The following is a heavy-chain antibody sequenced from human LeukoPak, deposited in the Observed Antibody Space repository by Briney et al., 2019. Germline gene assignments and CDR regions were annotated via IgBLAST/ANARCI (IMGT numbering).Heavy chain of an antibody. CDR2: ISSSGSTI. CDR1: GFTFSDYY. Sequence: GGSLRLSCAASGFTFSDYYMSWIRRAPGKGLEWVSYISSSGSTIYYADSVKGRFTISRDNAKNSLYLQMNSLRAEDTAVYYCAKVLRSAYYMDVWGKGTTVTVSS. CDR3: AKVLRSAYYMDV. V-gene: IGHV3-11*01. D-gene: IGHD2-8*01. J-gene: IGHJ6*03.